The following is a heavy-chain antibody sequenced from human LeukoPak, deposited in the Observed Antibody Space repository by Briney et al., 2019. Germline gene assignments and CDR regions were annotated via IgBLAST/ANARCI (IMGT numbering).Heavy chain of an antibody. CDR2: INSDGSST. V-gene: IGHV3-74*01. CDR3: ARRVTGTTPPYHFDY. Sequence: PGGSLRLSCAASGFTFSSYWMHWVRQAPGKGLVWVSRINSDGSSTNYADSVKGRFTISRDNAKNTLYLQMNSPRAEDTAVYYCARRVTGTTPPYHFDYWGQGTLVTVSS. CDR1: GFTFSSYW. J-gene: IGHJ4*02. D-gene: IGHD1-20*01.